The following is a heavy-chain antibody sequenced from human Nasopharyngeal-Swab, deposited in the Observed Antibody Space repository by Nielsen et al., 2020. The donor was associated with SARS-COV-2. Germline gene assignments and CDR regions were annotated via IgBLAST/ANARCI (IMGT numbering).Heavy chain of an antibody. V-gene: IGHV4-59*01. J-gene: IGHJ5*02. Sequence: WIRQPPGKGLEWIGYIYYSGSTNYNPSLKSRVTISVDTSKNQFSLKLSYVPAADTAVYYCARGGPGLELFSRFDPWGQGTLVTVSS. D-gene: IGHD1-7*01. CDR2: IYYSGST. CDR3: ARGGPGLELFSRFDP.